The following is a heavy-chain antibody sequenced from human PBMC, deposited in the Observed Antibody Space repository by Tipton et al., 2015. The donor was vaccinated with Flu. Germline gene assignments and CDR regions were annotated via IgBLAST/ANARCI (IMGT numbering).Heavy chain of an antibody. CDR1: GFTFSSYA. CDR3: ARGLVEMATSSYYYYGMDV. V-gene: IGHV3-64*01. Sequence: GSLRLSCAASGFTFSSYAMHWVRQAPGKGLEYASAISSNGGSTYYANSVKGRFTISRDNSKNTLYLQMGSLRAEDMAVYYCARGLVEMATSSYYYYGMDVWGQGTTVTVSS. J-gene: IGHJ6*02. CDR2: ISSNGGST. D-gene: IGHD5-24*01.